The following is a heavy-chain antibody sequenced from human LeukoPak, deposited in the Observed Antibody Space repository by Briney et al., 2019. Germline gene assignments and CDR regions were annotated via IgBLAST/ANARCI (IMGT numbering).Heavy chain of an antibody. CDR1: GFTFSNYW. J-gene: IGHJ4*02. V-gene: IGHV3-7*03. CDR3: AKEPPEDTMIVVAPDY. Sequence: GGSLRLSCEGSGFTFSNYWMGWVRQAPGKGLQWVANIKTDGSEKYYVDSVKGRFTISRDNAKNSLYLQMNSLRAEDTAVYYCAKEPPEDTMIVVAPDYWGQGTLVTVSS. D-gene: IGHD3-22*01. CDR2: IKTDGSEK.